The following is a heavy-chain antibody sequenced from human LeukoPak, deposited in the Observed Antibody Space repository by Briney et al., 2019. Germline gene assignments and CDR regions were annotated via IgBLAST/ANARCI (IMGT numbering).Heavy chain of an antibody. D-gene: IGHD6-19*01. V-gene: IGHV3-23*01. J-gene: IGHJ4*02. CDR1: GFTFSSYA. CDR3: ARAPYSSGWFNAYFDY. CDR2: ISSSGGST. Sequence: TGGSLRLSCAASGFTFSSYAMSWVRQAPGKGLEWVSIISSSGGSTYYADSVKGRFTISRDNSKSTLYLQMNSLRTEDTAVYYCARAPYSSGWFNAYFDYWGQGTLVTVSS.